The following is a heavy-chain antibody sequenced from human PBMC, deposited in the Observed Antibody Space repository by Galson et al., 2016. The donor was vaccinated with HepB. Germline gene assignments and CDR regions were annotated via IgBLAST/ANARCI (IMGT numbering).Heavy chain of an antibody. V-gene: IGHV4-38-2*02. CDR2: MYHSGTT. CDR3: VRLWFAERTFEY. D-gene: IGHD3-10*01. Sequence: ETLSLTCIVSGYSITSGCFWGWIRQPPGKGLEWIGSMYHSGTTYYNPSLKSRVTISVDTSKNQISLKLNSVTATDTAVYYCVRLWFAERTFEYWGQGTLVTVPS. J-gene: IGHJ4*02. CDR1: GYSITSGCF.